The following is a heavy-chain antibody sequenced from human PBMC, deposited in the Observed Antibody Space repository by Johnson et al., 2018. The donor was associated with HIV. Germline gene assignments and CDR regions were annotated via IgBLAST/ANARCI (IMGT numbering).Heavy chain of an antibody. J-gene: IGHJ3*02. V-gene: IGHV3-20*04. D-gene: IGHD6-19*01. CDR3: TRDGRTVAAFNVGAFEI. CDR1: GFTFDDYG. CDR2: IDWNGGRH. Sequence: VQLVESGGGVVRPGGSLRLSCVASGFTFDDYGMSWVRQAPGKGLEWVSGIDWNGGRHGYVDSVKGRFTVSRDIAKNTLYLQMNSLRAEDTAVYYCTRDGRTVAAFNVGAFEIWGQGTMVTVSS.